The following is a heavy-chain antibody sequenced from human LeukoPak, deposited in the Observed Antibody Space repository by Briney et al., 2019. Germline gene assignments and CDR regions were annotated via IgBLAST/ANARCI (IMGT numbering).Heavy chain of an antibody. J-gene: IGHJ6*02. CDR1: GLTFSIYG. Sequence: PVGCPRLSPAASGLTFSIYGMHWVRQAPGKGLEWVAVISYDGSNKYYADSVKGRFTISRDNSKNTLYLQMNSLRAEDTAVYYCAKDLWFGELPYYYYGMDVWGQGTTVTVSS. V-gene: IGHV3-30*18. CDR3: AKDLWFGELPYYYYGMDV. D-gene: IGHD3-10*01. CDR2: ISYDGSNK.